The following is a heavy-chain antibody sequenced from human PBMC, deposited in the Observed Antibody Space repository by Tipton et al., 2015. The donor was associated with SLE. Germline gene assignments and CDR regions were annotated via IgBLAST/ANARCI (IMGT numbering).Heavy chain of an antibody. V-gene: IGHV4-4*02. CDR2: INHSGST. J-gene: IGHJ4*02. Sequence: GSLRLSCAVSGGSISSSNWWSWVRQPPGKGLEWIGEINHSGSTNYNPSLKSRVTISVDTSKNQFSLKLSPVTAADTAVYYCARGNRGIAAVGGDYWGQGTLVTVSS. CDR3: ARGNRGIAAVGGDY. D-gene: IGHD6-13*01. CDR1: GGSISSSNW.